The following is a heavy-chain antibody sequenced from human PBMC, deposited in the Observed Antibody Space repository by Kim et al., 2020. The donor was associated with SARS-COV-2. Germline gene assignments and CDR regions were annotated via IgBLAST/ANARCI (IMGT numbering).Heavy chain of an antibody. D-gene: IGHD3-22*01. Sequence: SVKVFCKASGFTFTSSAVQWVRQARGQRLEWIGWIVVGSGNTNYAQKFQERVTITRDMSTSTAYMELSSLRSEDTAVYYCAAFRPVPLPGPLSDRYYYDSSGYYLRDYYYGMDVWGQGTTVTVSS. CDR2: IVVGSGNT. V-gene: IGHV1-58*01. J-gene: IGHJ6*02. CDR3: AAFRPVPLPGPLSDRYYYDSSGYYLRDYYYGMDV. CDR1: GFTFTSSA.